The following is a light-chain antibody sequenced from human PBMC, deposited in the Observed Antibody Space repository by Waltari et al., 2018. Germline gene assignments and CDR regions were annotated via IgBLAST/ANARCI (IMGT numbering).Light chain of an antibody. CDR3: QHYVRLPAT. CDR2: NIF. V-gene: IGKV3-20*01. Sequence: EIVLTQSPATLSLSPGETATLSCRASQSVGRSVAWYQQKPGQAPRLLMYNIFNRATGIPDRFSGSGSGTDFTLTISRLEPEDFVVYYCQHYVRLPATFGQGTRVEIK. J-gene: IGKJ1*01. CDR1: QSVGRS.